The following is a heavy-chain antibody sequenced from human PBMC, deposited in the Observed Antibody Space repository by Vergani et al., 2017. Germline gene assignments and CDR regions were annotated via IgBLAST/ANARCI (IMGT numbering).Heavy chain of an antibody. CDR3: AVGDTAMATGY. CDR2: ISWNSGSI. D-gene: IGHD5-18*01. CDR1: GFTFDDYA. V-gene: IGHV3-9*01. J-gene: IGHJ4*02. Sequence: EVQLVESGGGLVQPGRSLRLSCAASGFTFDDYAMHWVRQAPGKGLEWVSGISWNSGSIGYADSVKGRFTISRDNAKNSLYLQMNSLRAEDTALYYCAVGDTAMATGYGGQGTLVTVSS.